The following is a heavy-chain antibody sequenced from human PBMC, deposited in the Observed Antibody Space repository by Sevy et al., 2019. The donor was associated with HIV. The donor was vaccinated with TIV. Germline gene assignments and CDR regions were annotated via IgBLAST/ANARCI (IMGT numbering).Heavy chain of an antibody. D-gene: IGHD3-22*01. Sequence: GGSLRLSCAASGFTFSSYAMSWVRKAPGKGLDWVSTIYGTAGVTYYADSVTGRFTISRDNSKNTLFLQMNSLRAEDTAVYYCAGGRFDSSGSFDAFDVWGQGTMVTVSS. V-gene: IGHV3-23*01. J-gene: IGHJ3*01. CDR2: IYGTAGVT. CDR1: GFTFSSYA. CDR3: AGGRFDSSGSFDAFDV.